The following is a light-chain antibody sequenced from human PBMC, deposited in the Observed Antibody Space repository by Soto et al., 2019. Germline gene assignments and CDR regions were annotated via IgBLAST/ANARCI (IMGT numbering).Light chain of an antibody. V-gene: IGKV1-9*01. J-gene: IGKJ4*01. CDR2: TAS. Sequence: DIQLTQSPSFLSASVGDRVSITCRASQGITSFLAWYQQIPGKAPKLLIYTASTLQSGVPPRFSGSGSGTEFTLTISSLQPEDFGTYYYRQLNSYPLTFGGGTRVAIK. CDR3: RQLNSYPLT. CDR1: QGITSF.